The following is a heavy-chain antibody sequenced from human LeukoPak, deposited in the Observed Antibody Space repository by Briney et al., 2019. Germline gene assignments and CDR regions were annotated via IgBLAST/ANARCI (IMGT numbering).Heavy chain of an antibody. Sequence: GGSLRLSCAASGFTFSSYAMGWVRQAPGKGLEWVSAISGSGGSTFYADSVKGRFTISRDNSKNTLYLQMNSLRAEDTAVYYCAKGLCSTSCYSVPDHVWGQGTTVTVSS. CDR3: AKGLCSTSCYSVPDHV. J-gene: IGHJ6*02. CDR1: GFTFSSYA. CDR2: ISGSGGST. V-gene: IGHV3-23*01. D-gene: IGHD2-2*01.